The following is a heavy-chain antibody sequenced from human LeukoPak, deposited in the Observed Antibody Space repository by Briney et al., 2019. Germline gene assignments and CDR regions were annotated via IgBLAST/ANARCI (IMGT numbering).Heavy chain of an antibody. V-gene: IGHV1-8*02. CDR1: GYTFTSYG. J-gene: IGHJ4*02. Sequence: GASVKVSCKASGYTFTSYGISWVRQATGQGLEWMGWMNPNSGNTGYAQKFQGRVTMTRNTSISTAYMELSSLRSEDTAVYYCARGRSIAARRGLGFWGQGTLVTVSS. D-gene: IGHD6-6*01. CDR2: MNPNSGNT. CDR3: ARGRSIAARRGLGF.